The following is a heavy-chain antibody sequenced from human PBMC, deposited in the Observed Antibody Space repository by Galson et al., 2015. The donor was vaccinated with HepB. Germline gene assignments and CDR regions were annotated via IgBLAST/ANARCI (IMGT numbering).Heavy chain of an antibody. V-gene: IGHV1-69*13. CDR2: IIPIFGTA. CDR1: GGTFSSYA. J-gene: IGHJ4*02. D-gene: IGHD6-19*01. CDR3: ARGYGGGSGWYLFDY. Sequence: SVKVSCKASGGTFSSYAISWVRQAPGQGLEWMGGIIPIFGTANYAQKFQGRVTITADESTSTAYMELSSLRSEDTAVYYFARGYGGGSGWYLFDYWGQGTLVTVSS.